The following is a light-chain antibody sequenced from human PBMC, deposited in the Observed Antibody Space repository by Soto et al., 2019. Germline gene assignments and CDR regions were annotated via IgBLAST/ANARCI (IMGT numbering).Light chain of an antibody. Sequence: EIVMTQSPATLSVSPGERATLSCRASQSVSSNLAWYQQKPGQAPRLLIYGASTRATGIPARFSGSGSGTEFTLTISNLQSEDFAVYYCPQYNNWPRTFGQGTKVEIK. CDR2: GAS. J-gene: IGKJ1*01. V-gene: IGKV3-15*01. CDR1: QSVSSN. CDR3: PQYNNWPRT.